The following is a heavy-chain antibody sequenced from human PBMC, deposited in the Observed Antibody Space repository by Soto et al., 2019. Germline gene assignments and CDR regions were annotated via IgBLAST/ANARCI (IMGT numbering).Heavy chain of an antibody. CDR3: ARGDFYGSGSSLDY. J-gene: IGHJ4*02. D-gene: IGHD3-10*01. Sequence: QVQLVESGGGVVQPGRSLRLSCAASGFTFSSYAMHWVRQAPGKGLEWVALIWYDGGNEYYADSVKGRFTISRDNSKNMLYLQMSSLRAEDTAVYYWARGDFYGSGSSLDYWGQGTLVTVSS. CDR1: GFTFSSYA. CDR2: IWYDGGNE. V-gene: IGHV3-33*01.